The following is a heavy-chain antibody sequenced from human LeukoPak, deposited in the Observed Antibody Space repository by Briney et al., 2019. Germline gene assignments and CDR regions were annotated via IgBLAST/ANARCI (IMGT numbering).Heavy chain of an antibody. CDR2: IKQDGSDK. V-gene: IGHV3-7*01. CDR1: GFTFSSNW. J-gene: IGHJ4*02. Sequence: GGSLRLSCAGSGFTFSSNWMSWVRQAPGKGLEWLANIKQDGSDKQYVDSVKGRFTISRDNAKNSLSLQMNSLRVEDTAVYYCARDGLNKLGFDSWGQGTLVTVSS. CDR3: ARDGLNKLGFDS. D-gene: IGHD1/OR15-1a*01.